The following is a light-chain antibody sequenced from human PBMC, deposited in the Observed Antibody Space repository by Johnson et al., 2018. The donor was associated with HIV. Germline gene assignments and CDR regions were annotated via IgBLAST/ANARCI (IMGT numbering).Light chain of an antibody. CDR3: GTWDNSLSAPDV. Sequence: QSVLTQPPSLSAAPGQKVTISCSGSSSNIGNNYVSWYQQLPGTAPKLLIYDNNKRPSGIPDRFSGSKSGTSATLGITGLQTGDEADYYCGTWDNSLSAPDVFGTGTKVTVL. J-gene: IGLJ1*01. CDR1: SSNIGNNY. V-gene: IGLV1-51*01. CDR2: DNN.